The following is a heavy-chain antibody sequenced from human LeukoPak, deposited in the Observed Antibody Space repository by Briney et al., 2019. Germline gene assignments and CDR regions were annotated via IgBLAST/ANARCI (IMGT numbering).Heavy chain of an antibody. J-gene: IGHJ4*02. CDR2: IWYDGSNK. Sequence: PGGSLRLSCAASGFXFSSYGMHWVRQAPGKGLEWVAVIWYDGSNKYYTDSVKGRFTISRDNSKNTLYLQMNSLRAEDTAVYYCAGNYGPYYFDYWGQGTLVTVSS. CDR3: AGNYGPYYFDY. V-gene: IGHV3-33*01. D-gene: IGHD3-10*01. CDR1: GFXFSSYG.